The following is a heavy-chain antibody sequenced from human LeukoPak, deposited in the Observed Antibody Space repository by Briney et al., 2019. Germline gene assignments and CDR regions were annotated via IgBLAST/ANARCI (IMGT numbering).Heavy chain of an antibody. D-gene: IGHD3-3*01. Sequence: GGSLRLSCAASGFTFSSYAMSWVRQAPGKGLGWVSAISGSGGSTYYADSVKGRFTISRDNSKNTLYLQMNSLRAEDTAVYYCARGTYYDFWSGYSPSSLDYWGQGTLVTVSS. V-gene: IGHV3-23*01. J-gene: IGHJ4*02. CDR1: GFTFSSYA. CDR2: ISGSGGST. CDR3: ARGTYYDFWSGYSPSSLDY.